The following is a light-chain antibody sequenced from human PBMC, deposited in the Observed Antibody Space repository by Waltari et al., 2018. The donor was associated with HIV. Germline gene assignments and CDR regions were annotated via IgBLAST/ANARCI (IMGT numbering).Light chain of an antibody. Sequence: EIVLTQSPATLSLSPGERATLSCRASQSISTYLAWYQQKPGQAPRLLIYDASNRATGIPARFSGGGSGTDFTLTISSLEPEDFAVYYCQQRSNWPIFTFGPGTKVDIK. J-gene: IGKJ3*01. CDR3: QQRSNWPIFT. V-gene: IGKV3-11*01. CDR2: DAS. CDR1: QSISTY.